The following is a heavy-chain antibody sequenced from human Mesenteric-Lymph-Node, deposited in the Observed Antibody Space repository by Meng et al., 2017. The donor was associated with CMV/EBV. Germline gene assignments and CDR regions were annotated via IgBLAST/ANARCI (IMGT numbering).Heavy chain of an antibody. D-gene: IGHD6-13*01. CDR3: ARDGYSSSWYGFDY. CDR1: GGSFIGYY. CDR2: INHSGST. V-gene: IGHV4-34*01. J-gene: IGHJ4*02. Sequence: CAVYGGSFIGYYWSWIRQPPGKGLEWIGEINHSGSTNYNPSLKSRVTISVDTSKNQFSLKLSSVTAADTAVYYCARDGYSSSWYGFDYWGQGTLVTVSS.